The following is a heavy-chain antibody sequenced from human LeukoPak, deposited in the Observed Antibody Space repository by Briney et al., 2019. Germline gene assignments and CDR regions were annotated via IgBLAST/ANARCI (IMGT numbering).Heavy chain of an antibody. J-gene: IGHJ5*02. CDR1: GGSISNYY. Sequence: SETLSLTCTVSGGSISNYYWSWIRQPPGKGLEWIGYIYYSRTTNYNPSLKSRVTISVDTSKNQFSLRLSSVTAADTAVYYCAKLIPAAKFDPWGQGTLVTVSS. D-gene: IGHD6-13*01. CDR3: AKLIPAAKFDP. V-gene: IGHV4-59*08. CDR2: IYYSRTT.